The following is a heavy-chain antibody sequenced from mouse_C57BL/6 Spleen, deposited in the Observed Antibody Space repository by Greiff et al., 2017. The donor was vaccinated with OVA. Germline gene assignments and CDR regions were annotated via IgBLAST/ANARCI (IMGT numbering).Heavy chain of an antibody. CDR3: AREAYYYGSSDGYGEV. J-gene: IGHJ1*03. V-gene: IGHV1-74*01. Sequence: QVQLQQPGAELVKPGASVKVSCKASGYTFTSSWMHWVKQRPGQGLEWIGRIHPSDSDTNYNQKFKGKATLTVDKSSSTAYMQLSSLTAEESAVYYCAREAYYYGSSDGYGEVWGTGTTVTVSS. CDR1: GYTFTSSW. CDR2: IHPSDSDT. D-gene: IGHD1-1*01.